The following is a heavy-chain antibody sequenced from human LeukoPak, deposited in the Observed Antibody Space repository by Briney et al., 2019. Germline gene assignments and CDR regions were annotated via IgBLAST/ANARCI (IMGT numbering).Heavy chain of an antibody. CDR1: GFTFSSYA. CDR2: ISGSGGST. D-gene: IGHD3-22*01. CDR3: AKPLSPYYDMDAFDI. V-gene: IGHV3-23*01. Sequence: GGSLRLSCAASGFTFSSYAMSWVRQAPGKGLEWVSAISGSGGSTYYADSVKGRFTISRDNSKNTLYLQMNSLRAEDTVVYYCAKPLSPYYDMDAFDIWGQGTMVTVSS. J-gene: IGHJ3*02.